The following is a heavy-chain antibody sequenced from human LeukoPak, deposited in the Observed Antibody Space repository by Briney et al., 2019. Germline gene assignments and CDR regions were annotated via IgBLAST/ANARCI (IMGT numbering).Heavy chain of an antibody. CDR2: IYHSGST. CDR3: AGRYCSSDCFHRYSYYGMDV. V-gene: IGHV4-4*02. D-gene: IGHD2-21*02. J-gene: IGHJ6*02. Sequence: SETLSLTCAVSGGSISSSNWWSWVRQPPGKGLEWIGEIYHSGSTNYNPSLKSRVTISVDKSRSHFSLKLSSVTAADTAVYYRAGRYCSSDCFHRYSYYGMDVWGQGTTVTVSS. CDR1: GGSISSSNW.